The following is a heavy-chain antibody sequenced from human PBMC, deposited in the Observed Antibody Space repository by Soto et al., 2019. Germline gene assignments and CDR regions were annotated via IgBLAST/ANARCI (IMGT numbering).Heavy chain of an antibody. Sequence: ASVKVSCKASGYTFTSYGISWVRQAPGQGLEWMGWISAYNGNTNYAQKLQGRVTMTTDTSTSTAYMELRSLRSDDTAVYYCARDQAGYSYVSGAFDIWGQGTMVTVS. V-gene: IGHV1-18*01. CDR3: ARDQAGYSYVSGAFDI. D-gene: IGHD5-18*01. CDR1: GYTFTSYG. CDR2: ISAYNGNT. J-gene: IGHJ3*02.